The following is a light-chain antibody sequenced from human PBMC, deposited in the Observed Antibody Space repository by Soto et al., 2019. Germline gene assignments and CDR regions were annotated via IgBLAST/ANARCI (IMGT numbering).Light chain of an antibody. CDR1: QSIRTS. CDR2: DAS. V-gene: IGKV3-11*01. CDR3: QQRNVWPPIT. J-gene: IGKJ5*01. Sequence: EILLAQSPATLSLSPGERATLSCRARQSIRTSLAWYQQKPVQAPRLVIFDASNRANGVPARFGGSGSGTDFTLTINSLEPEDFAVYYCQQRNVWPPITFGQGTRLEIK.